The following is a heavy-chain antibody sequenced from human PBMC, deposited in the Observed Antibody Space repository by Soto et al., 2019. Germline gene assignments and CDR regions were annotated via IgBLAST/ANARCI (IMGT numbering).Heavy chain of an antibody. J-gene: IGHJ5*02. Sequence: LTCAVSGYSISIGYYWGWIRQPPGKGLEWIGSIYHSGSTYYNTSLKSRVTISVDTSKNQFSLKLSSVTAADTAVYYCARGPPIAAPYNWFDPWGQGTLVTVSS. CDR2: IYHSGST. V-gene: IGHV4-38-2*01. CDR1: GYSISIGYY. CDR3: ARGPPIAAPYNWFDP. D-gene: IGHD6-6*01.